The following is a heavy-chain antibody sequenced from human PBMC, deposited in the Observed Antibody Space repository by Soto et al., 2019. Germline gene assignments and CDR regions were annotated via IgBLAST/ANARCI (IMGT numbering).Heavy chain of an antibody. CDR2: IYPGDSDT. D-gene: IGHD6-19*01. CDR3: IKLTTGYTSAEGFEY. CDR1: GYTFSNNW. J-gene: IGHJ4*02. Sequence: GQSLKISCKASGYTFSNNWIGWVRQMPGKGLEWMAMIYPGDSDTRHSPPFQGQVTMSVDKSINTAYLHWSSLKASDTAIYYCIKLTTGYTSAEGFEYWGQGTQLTVAS. V-gene: IGHV5-51*01.